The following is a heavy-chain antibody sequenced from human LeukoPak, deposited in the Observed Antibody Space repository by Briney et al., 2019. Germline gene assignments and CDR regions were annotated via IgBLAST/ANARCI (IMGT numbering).Heavy chain of an antibody. CDR3: ARDRAAAGPGHLDY. CDR1: GGSISSSSYY. V-gene: IGHV4-39*07. J-gene: IGHJ4*02. Sequence: SETLSLTCTVSGGSISSSSYYWGWIRQPPGKGLEWIGSIYYSGSTNYNPSLKSRVTISVDTSKNQFSLKLSSVTAADTAVYYCARDRAAAGPGHLDYWGQGTLVTVSS. D-gene: IGHD6-13*01. CDR2: IYYSGST.